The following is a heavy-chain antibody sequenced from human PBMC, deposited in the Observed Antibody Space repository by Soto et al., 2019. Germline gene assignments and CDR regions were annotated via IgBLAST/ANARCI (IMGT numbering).Heavy chain of an antibody. CDR2: ISYDGSNK. J-gene: IGHJ6*02. CDR1: GFTFSSYG. Sequence: QVQLVESGGGVVQPGRSLRLSCAASGFTFSSYGMHWVRQAPGKGLEWVAVISYDGSNKYYADSVKGRFTISRDNSKNTLYLQMNSLRAEDTAVYYCAKDIPVAVPSGMDVWGQGTTVTVSS. V-gene: IGHV3-30*18. D-gene: IGHD6-19*01. CDR3: AKDIPVAVPSGMDV.